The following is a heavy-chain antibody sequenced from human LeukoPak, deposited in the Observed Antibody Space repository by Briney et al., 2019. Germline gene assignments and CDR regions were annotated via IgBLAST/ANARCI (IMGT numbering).Heavy chain of an antibody. D-gene: IGHD3-22*01. Sequence: ASVKVSCKASGYTFTSYYMHWVRQAPGQGLEWMGIINPSGGSTNYAQKFQGRVTMTRDTSTSTVYMELSSLRSEDTAVYYCARVRKRITMIVVTKAEGWFDPWGQGTLVTVSS. CDR2: INPSGGST. CDR1: GYTFTSYY. J-gene: IGHJ5*02. V-gene: IGHV1-46*01. CDR3: ARVRKRITMIVVTKAEGWFDP.